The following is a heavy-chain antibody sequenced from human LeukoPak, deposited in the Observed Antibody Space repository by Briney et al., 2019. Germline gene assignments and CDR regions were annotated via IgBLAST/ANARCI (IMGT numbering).Heavy chain of an antibody. D-gene: IGHD5-18*01. V-gene: IGHV1-8*01. CDR2: MNPNSGNT. CDR3: ARGRGYSYGRARGYYFDY. CDR1: GYTFTSYD. Sequence: GASVKVSCKASGYTFTSYDINWVRQATGQGLEWMGWMNPNSGNTGYAQKFQGRVTMTRNTSISTAYMGLSSLRSEDTAVYYCARGRGYSYGRARGYYFDYWGQGTLVTVSS. J-gene: IGHJ4*02.